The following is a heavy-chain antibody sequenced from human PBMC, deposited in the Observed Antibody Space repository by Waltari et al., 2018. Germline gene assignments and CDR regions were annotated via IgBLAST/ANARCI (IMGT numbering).Heavy chain of an antibody. J-gene: IGHJ4*02. Sequence: QVQLVQSGAEVKKPGSSVKVSCKASGGTFSSYAISWVRQAPGHGLEWMGGILPIFGTGNYAQKFQGRVTITTDESTSTAYMELSSLRSEDRAVYYCAGGTAPTFDYWGQGTLVTVSS. CDR2: ILPIFGTG. CDR1: GGTFSSYA. CDR3: AGGTAPTFDY. V-gene: IGHV1-69*05. D-gene: IGHD5-18*01.